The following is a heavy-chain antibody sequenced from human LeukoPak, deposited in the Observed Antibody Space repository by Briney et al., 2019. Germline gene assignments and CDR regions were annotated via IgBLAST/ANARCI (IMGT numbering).Heavy chain of an antibody. Sequence: ASVKVSCKASGYTFTSYAISWVRQAPGQGLEWMGWISGYNGNTKYAQKVQGRVTMITDTSTSTAYMELRSLRSDDTAVYYCARGYSYGSDYYYGMDVWGQGTTVTVSS. CDR2: ISGYNGNT. CDR3: ARGYSYGSDYYYGMDV. V-gene: IGHV1-18*01. J-gene: IGHJ6*02. CDR1: GYTFTSYA. D-gene: IGHD5-18*01.